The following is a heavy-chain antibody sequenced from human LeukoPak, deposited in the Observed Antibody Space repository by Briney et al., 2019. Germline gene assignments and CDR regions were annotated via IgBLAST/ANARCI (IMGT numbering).Heavy chain of an antibody. Sequence: GSSVKVSCKASGGTFSSYAISWVRQAPGQGLEWMGGIIPIFGTANYAQKFQGRVTITADESTSTAYMELSSLRSEDTAVYYCARVRSPGLSPGGNPFRNAFDIWGQGTMVTVSS. CDR3: ARVRSPGLSPGGNPFRNAFDI. CDR2: IIPIFGTA. J-gene: IGHJ3*02. V-gene: IGHV1-69*01. D-gene: IGHD4-23*01. CDR1: GGTFSSYA.